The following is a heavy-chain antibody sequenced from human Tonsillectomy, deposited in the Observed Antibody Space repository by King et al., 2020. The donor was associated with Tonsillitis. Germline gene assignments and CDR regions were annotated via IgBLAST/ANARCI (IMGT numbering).Heavy chain of an antibody. CDR3: ARDRGYTSSYYFDY. J-gene: IGHJ4*02. V-gene: IGHV4-59*01. D-gene: IGHD6-13*01. CDR1: GGSIGSYY. Sequence: VQLQESGPGLVKPSETLSLTCTVSGGSIGSYYWSWIRQPPGKGLEWIGYIYYSGSTNYNPSRKSRVTISVDTSKNQFSLKLSSVTAADTAGYYCARDRGYTSSYYFDYWGQGTRVTVSS. CDR2: IYYSGST.